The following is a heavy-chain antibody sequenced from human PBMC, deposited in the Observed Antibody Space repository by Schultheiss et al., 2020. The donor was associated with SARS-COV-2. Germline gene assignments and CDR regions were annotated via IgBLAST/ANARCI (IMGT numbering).Heavy chain of an antibody. J-gene: IGHJ4*02. CDR3: GKGYTAMADY. CDR1: GGSISSSSYY. Sequence: SETLSLTCTVSGGSISSSSYYWGWIRQPPGKGLEWIGSIYYSGSTYYNPSLKSRVTISVDTSKNQFSLKLSSVTAADTAVYYCGKGYTAMADYWGQGTLVTVSS. V-gene: IGHV4-39*07. D-gene: IGHD5-18*01. CDR2: IYYSGST.